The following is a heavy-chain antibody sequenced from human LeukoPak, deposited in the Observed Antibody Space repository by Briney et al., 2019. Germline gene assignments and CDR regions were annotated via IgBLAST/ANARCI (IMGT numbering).Heavy chain of an antibody. CDR1: GFTFINYG. CDR2: ISYDGSNK. D-gene: IGHD2-15*01. J-gene: IGHJ4*02. Sequence: GGSLRLSCAASGFTFINYGMHWVRQAPSKGLEGVAVISYDGSNKYCADSVKGRFTISRDNSKNMLYLQMNSLRAEDTAVYYCAKSQYSRDGGFDCWGQGTLVTVSS. CDR3: AKSQYSRDGGFDC. V-gene: IGHV3-30*18.